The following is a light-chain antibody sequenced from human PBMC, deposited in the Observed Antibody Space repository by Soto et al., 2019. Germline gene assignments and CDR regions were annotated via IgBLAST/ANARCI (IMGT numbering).Light chain of an antibody. CDR3: QQLNSYPIT. Sequence: DIQLTQSPSFLSASVGDRVTITCRASPGLSSDFAWYQQKPGKAPKLLIYAASTLQSGVPSRFSGSGSGTEFTLPISGLQPEDFATYYCQQLNSYPITFGQGTRLEIK. CDR2: AAS. J-gene: IGKJ5*01. V-gene: IGKV1-9*01. CDR1: PGLSSD.